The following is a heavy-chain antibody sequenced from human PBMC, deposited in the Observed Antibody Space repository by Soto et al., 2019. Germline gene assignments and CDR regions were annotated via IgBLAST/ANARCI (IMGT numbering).Heavy chain of an antibody. CDR2: ISSISTTT. J-gene: IGHJ4*02. Sequence: EVQLVESGGGWVQRGGSLRLSCTASGFPLSDHTLHWVRQAPGKGLEGVAEISSISTTTYYADSVKGRFTISRDNAKNSLYLHMSSLRAEDTAVFYCTRDAATVKYDFWGQGTLVTVSS. CDR1: GFPLSDHT. CDR3: TRDAATVKYDF. V-gene: IGHV3-48*01. D-gene: IGHD5-18*01.